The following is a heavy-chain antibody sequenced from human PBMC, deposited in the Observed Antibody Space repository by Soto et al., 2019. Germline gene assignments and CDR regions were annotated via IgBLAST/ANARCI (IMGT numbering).Heavy chain of an antibody. CDR1: GAPISSSHYY. Sequence: AETLSLTCTVSGAPISSSHYYWGWIRQPPGKGLEWIGVIYYSGNTYYSPSLKSRVTMSVDTSNNQFSLKLSSVTAADTAVYYCARLTRGYSYAFDYWGRGALVTVSS. CDR2: IYYSGNT. CDR3: ARLTRGYSYAFDY. D-gene: IGHD5-18*01. V-gene: IGHV4-39*01. J-gene: IGHJ4*02.